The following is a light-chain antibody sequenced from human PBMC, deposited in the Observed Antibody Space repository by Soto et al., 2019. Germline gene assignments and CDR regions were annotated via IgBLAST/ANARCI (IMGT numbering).Light chain of an antibody. J-gene: IGKJ4*02. CDR1: QSVTNSF. Sequence: EIVLAQSPGTLSLSPGERATLSCRASQSVTNSFLAWYQQKPGQAPRLLIYGASRRATGIPDRFTGSGDGTDFALSISRLELEDCAVYYCQQYVSSPWAFGAGTKVDIK. CDR2: GAS. V-gene: IGKV3-20*01. CDR3: QQYVSSPWA.